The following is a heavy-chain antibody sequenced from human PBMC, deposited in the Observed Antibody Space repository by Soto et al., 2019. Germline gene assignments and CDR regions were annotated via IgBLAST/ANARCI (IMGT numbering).Heavy chain of an antibody. Sequence: QLQLQESGPGLVKPSETLSLTCTVSGGSISSSSYYWGWIRQPPGKGLEWIGSIYYSGSTYYNPSLKSRVTISVDTSKNQFSLKLSSVTAADTAVYYCARIPITMVRGVDEGAVGYWGQGTLVTVSS. V-gene: IGHV4-39*01. CDR2: IYYSGST. J-gene: IGHJ4*02. D-gene: IGHD3-10*01. CDR3: ARIPITMVRGVDEGAVGY. CDR1: GGSISSSSYY.